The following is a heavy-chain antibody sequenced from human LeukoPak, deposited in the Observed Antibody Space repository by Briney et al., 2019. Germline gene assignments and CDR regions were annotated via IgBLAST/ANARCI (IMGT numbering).Heavy chain of an antibody. D-gene: IGHD3-3*01. J-gene: IGHJ6*02. V-gene: IGHV3-74*01. CDR3: AREGYDFWSGYYYYGMDV. Sequence: GRSLRLSCAASGFTFSSYWMHWVRQAPGKGLVWVSRINSDGSSTSYADSVKGRFTTSRDNAKNTLYLQMNSLRAEDTAVYYCAREGYDFWSGYYYYGMDVWGQGTTVTVSS. CDR2: INSDGSST. CDR1: GFTFSSYW.